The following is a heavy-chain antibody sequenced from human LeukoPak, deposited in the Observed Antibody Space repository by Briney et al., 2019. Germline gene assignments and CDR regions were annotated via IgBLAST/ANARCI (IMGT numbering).Heavy chain of an antibody. CDR3: ARRSITMVRGVAISYYYMDV. CDR1: GYTFTSYG. J-gene: IGHJ6*03. V-gene: IGHV1-18*01. Sequence: RASVKVSCKASGYTFTSYGISWVRQAPGQGLERMGWISAYNGNTNYAQKLQGRVTMTTDTSTSTAYMELRSLRSDDTAVYYCARRSITMVRGVAISYYYMDVWGKGTTVTVSS. CDR2: ISAYNGNT. D-gene: IGHD3-10*01.